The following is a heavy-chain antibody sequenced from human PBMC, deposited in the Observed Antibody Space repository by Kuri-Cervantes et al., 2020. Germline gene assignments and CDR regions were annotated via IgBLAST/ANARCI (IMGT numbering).Heavy chain of an antibody. CDR3: AREWPSDFWSGHITYYYGMDV. V-gene: IGHV4-34*01. CDR1: GGSFSGYY. CDR2: INHSGST. Sequence: SETLSLTCAVYGGSFSGYYWSWIRQPPGKGLEWIGEINHSGSTNYNPSLKSRVTISVDTSKNQFSLKLSSVTAADTAVYYCAREWPSDFWSGHITYYYGMDVWGQGTTVTVSS. J-gene: IGHJ6*02. D-gene: IGHD3-3*01.